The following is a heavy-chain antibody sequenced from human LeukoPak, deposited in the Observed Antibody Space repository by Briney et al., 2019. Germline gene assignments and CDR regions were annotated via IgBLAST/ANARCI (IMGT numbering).Heavy chain of an antibody. D-gene: IGHD1-26*01. J-gene: IGHJ4*02. V-gene: IGHV4-39*01. CDR3: ARHWTVGALDLDYFDY. Sequence: SETLSLTCTVSGGSISSSSYYWGWIRQPPGKGLEWIGSIYYSGSTYYNPSLKSRVTISVDTSKNQFSLKLSSVTVADTAVYYCARHWTVGALDLDYFDYWGQGTLVTVSS. CDR2: IYYSGST. CDR1: GGSISSSSYY.